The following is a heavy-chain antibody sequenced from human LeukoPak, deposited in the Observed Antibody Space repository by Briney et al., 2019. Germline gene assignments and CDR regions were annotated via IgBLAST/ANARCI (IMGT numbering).Heavy chain of an antibody. Sequence: PGGSLRLSCAASGFTFSSYWMHWVRQAPGKGLVWVSRIDSGVSSTIYADSVKGRFTISRDNSKNTLYLQMDSLRAEDTAVYYCARDKAWNYFDYWGQGTLVTVSS. CDR1: GFTFSSYW. D-gene: IGHD3-3*01. CDR2: IDSGVSST. CDR3: ARDKAWNYFDY. J-gene: IGHJ4*02. V-gene: IGHV3-74*01.